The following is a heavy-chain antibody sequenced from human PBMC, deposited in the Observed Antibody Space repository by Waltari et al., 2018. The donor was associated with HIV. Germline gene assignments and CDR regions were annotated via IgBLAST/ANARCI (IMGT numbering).Heavy chain of an antibody. CDR1: VYSIIRCYY. V-gene: IGHV4-59*01. CDR2: IHSSGRT. CDR3: ARGGNGYAYGDYYYFGMDV. D-gene: IGHD5-18*01. J-gene: IGHJ6*02. Sequence: QVQLQESGPALVKPSETLSLTCAVSVYSIIRCYYLGWIRQPPGKGLEWVGYIHSSGRTNYNPSLKSRVTMSVSTSKNQFSLNLSSVTTADTAVYYCARGGNGYAYGDYYYFGMDVWGQGTTVTVSS.